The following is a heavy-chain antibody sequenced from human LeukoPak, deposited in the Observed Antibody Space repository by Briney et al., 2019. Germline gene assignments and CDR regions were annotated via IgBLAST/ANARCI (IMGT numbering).Heavy chain of an antibody. CDR1: GYTLTELS. D-gene: IGHD3-9*01. V-gene: IGHV1-24*01. J-gene: IGHJ4*02. CDR3: ATTGRSLPRGPYYDILTGYRETYYFDS. Sequence: ASVKVSCKVSGYTLTELSMHWVRQAPGKGVDGVGGFDPEDGETIYAQRFQGRVTITGGTSTDTAYREVSSLRSEATAVYYCATTGRSLPRGPYYDILTGYRETYYFDSWGPGTLVTVSP. CDR2: FDPEDGET.